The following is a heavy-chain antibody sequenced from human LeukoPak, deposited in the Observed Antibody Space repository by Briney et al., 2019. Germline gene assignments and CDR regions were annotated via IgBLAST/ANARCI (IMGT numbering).Heavy chain of an antibody. J-gene: IGHJ4*02. Sequence: GGSLRLSCAASGFTFTDYWMTWVRQVPGKGLEWVANINRAGIESYYVDSVKGRFTISRDNAEKSLYLQMDSLRVDDTAVYYCARVGTWELQRVFDNWGQGTLITVSS. D-gene: IGHD1-26*01. CDR3: ARVGTWELQRVFDN. CDR1: GFTFTDYW. V-gene: IGHV3-7*01. CDR2: INRAGIES.